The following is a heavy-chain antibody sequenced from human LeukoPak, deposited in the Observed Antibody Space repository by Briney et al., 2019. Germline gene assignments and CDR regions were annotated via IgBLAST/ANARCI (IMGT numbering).Heavy chain of an antibody. D-gene: IGHD3-22*01. CDR3: ARSDYYDSSGYYEVQDY. CDR1: GYTFTGYY. Sequence: ASVKVSCKASGYTFTGYYMHWVRQAPGQGLEWMGWINPNSGGTNYAQKFQGRVTMTRDTSISTAYMELSRLRSDDTAVYYCARSDYYDSSGYYEVQDYWGQGTLVTVSS. J-gene: IGHJ4*02. V-gene: IGHV1-2*02. CDR2: INPNSGGT.